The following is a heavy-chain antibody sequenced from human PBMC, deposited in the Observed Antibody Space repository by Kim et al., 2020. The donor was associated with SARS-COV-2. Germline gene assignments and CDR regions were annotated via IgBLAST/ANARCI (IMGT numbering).Heavy chain of an antibody. CDR3: AREGYCSGGSCYVHNWFDP. Sequence: GRFTISRDNDKNSLYLQMNSLRAEDTAVYYCAREGYCSGGSCYVHNWFDPWGQGTLVTVSS. D-gene: IGHD2-15*01. J-gene: IGHJ5*02. V-gene: IGHV3-11*06.